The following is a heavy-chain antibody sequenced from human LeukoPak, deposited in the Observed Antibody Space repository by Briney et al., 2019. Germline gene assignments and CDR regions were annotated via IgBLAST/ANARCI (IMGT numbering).Heavy chain of an antibody. D-gene: IGHD3-22*01. J-gene: IGHJ4*02. CDR3: ARTYDSSGYYYVFGY. CDR1: GFTFSDYY. V-gene: IGHV3-11*01. CDR2: ISSSGSTI. Sequence: GGSLRLSCAASGFTFSDYYMSWIRQAPGKGLEWVSYISSSGSTIYYADSVKGRFTISRDNAKNSLYLQMNSLRAEDTAVYYCARTYDSSGYYYVFGYWGQGTLVTVSS.